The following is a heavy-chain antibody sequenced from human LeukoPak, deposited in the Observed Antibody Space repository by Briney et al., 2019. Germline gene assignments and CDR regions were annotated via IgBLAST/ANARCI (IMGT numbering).Heavy chain of an antibody. CDR3: ARTVVPAAVGDYYYYMDV. D-gene: IGHD2-2*01. J-gene: IGHJ6*03. V-gene: IGHV1-2*02. Sequence: ASVKVSCKASGYTFTGYYMHWVRQAPGQGLEWMGWINPNSGGTNYAQKFQGRVTMTRGTSISTAYMELSRLRSDDTAVYYCARTVVPAAVGDYYYYMDVWGKGTTVTISS. CDR1: GYTFTGYY. CDR2: INPNSGGT.